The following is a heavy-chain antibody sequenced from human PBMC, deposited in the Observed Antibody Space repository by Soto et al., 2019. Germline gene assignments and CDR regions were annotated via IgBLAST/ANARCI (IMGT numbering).Heavy chain of an antibody. CDR1: GFSLSTSGVG. CDR2: IYWDDDK. J-gene: IGHJ4*02. CDR3: AHKGAGYTEFKN. V-gene: IGHV2-5*02. Sequence: ESGPTLVNPTQPLTLACAFSGFSLSTSGVGVGWIRQPPGKALEWLALIYWDDDKRYSPSLKSRLTITKDTSKNQVVLTMTNMDPVDTATYYSAHKGAGYTEFKNWGKETLVTISS. D-gene: IGHD5-12*01.